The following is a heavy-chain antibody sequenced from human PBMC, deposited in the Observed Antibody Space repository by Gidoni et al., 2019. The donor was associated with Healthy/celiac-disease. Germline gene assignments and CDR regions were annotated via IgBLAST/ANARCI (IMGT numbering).Heavy chain of an antibody. CDR1: GGTFSSYA. CDR2: IIPIFGTA. D-gene: IGHD6-19*01. CDR3: AGSGWSGPNEIDY. J-gene: IGHJ4*02. V-gene: IGHV1-69*01. Sequence: QVQLVQSGAEVKKPGSSVKVSCKASGGTFSSYALSWVRQAPGQGLEWMGGIIPIFGTANDAQKFQGRVTSTADESTSTAYMELSSLRSEDTAVYYCAGSGWSGPNEIDYWGQGTLVTVSS.